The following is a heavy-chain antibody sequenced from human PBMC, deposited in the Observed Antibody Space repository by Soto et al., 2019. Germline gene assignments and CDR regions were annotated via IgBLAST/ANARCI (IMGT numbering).Heavy chain of an antibody. Sequence: ILPLPCILAGGCITSGGSVWSWMRQHPGKGPEWIAFIGYSGATSYNPSLASRVTISADTYKSQFSLNLRSVTAADTTVYYCARGCASSKWLAPWGQGTLVTVSS. CDR1: GGCITSGGSV. V-gene: IGHV4-31*02. J-gene: IGHJ5*02. CDR2: IGYSGAT. CDR3: ARGCASSKWLAP. D-gene: IGHD2-15*01.